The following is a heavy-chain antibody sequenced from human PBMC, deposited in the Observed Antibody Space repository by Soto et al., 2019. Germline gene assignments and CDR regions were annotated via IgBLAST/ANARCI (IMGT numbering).Heavy chain of an antibody. V-gene: IGHV1-69*13. CDR3: AFTPVRDGYNTDY. Sequence: ASVKVSCKASGGTFSSYAISWVRQAPGQGLEWMGGIIPIFGTANYAQKFQGRVTITADESTSTAYMELSSLRSEDTAVYYCAFTPVRDGYNTDYWGQGTLVTVSS. CDR2: IIPIFGTA. D-gene: IGHD5-12*01. CDR1: GGTFSSYA. J-gene: IGHJ4*02.